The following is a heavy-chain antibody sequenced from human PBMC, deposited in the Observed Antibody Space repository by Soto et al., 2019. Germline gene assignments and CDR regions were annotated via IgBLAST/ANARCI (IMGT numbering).Heavy chain of an antibody. J-gene: IGHJ4*02. CDR2: IYYSGNT. D-gene: IGHD2-2*01. Sequence: PSETLSLTCTVSGGSISSGGSYWGLIRQPPGKGLECIGYIYYSGNTYFNPSLKSRVTLSVDTSQNQFSLNLSSVTAADTAVYYCARYFSTTKCPFDYWGQGTLDTVSP. CDR1: GGSISSGGSY. CDR3: ARYFSTTKCPFDY. V-gene: IGHV4-30-4*01.